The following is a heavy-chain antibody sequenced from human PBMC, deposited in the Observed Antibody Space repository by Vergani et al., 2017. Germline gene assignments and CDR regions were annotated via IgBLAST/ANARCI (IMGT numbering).Heavy chain of an antibody. J-gene: IGHJ6*02. CDR3: ARQTRTQTRVRGVIIMDYYYGMDV. Sequence: QLQLQESGPGLVKPSETLSLTCTVSGGSISSSSYYWGWIRQPPGKGLEWIGSIYYSGSTYYNPSLKSRVTISVDTSKNQFSLKLSSVTAADTAVYYCARQTRTQTRVRGVIIMDYYYGMDVWGQGTTVTVSS. D-gene: IGHD3-10*01. CDR2: IYYSGST. CDR1: GGSISSSSYY. V-gene: IGHV4-39*01.